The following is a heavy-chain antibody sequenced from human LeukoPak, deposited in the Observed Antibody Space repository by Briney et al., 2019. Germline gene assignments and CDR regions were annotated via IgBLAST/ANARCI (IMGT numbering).Heavy chain of an antibody. Sequence: GRSLRPSCAASGFTFEDYAMHWVRQAPGKGLEWVSGISWNSGSISYTDSVKGRFTISRDDAKNSLYLQMNSLRAEDTALYYCAKDMSAAAGILFDYWGRGTLVTVSS. CDR3: AKDMSAAAGILFDY. J-gene: IGHJ4*02. CDR1: GFTFEDYA. V-gene: IGHV3-9*01. D-gene: IGHD6-13*01. CDR2: ISWNSGSI.